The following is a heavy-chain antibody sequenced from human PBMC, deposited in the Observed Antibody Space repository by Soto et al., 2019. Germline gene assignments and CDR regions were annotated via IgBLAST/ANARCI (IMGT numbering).Heavy chain of an antibody. J-gene: IGHJ4*02. V-gene: IGHV4-34*01. CDR3: ARANRAFGY. Sequence: SETLSLTCAVYGGSFSGYYWSWIRQPPGKGLEWIGEINHSGSTNYNPSLKSRVTISVDTSKNQFSLKLSSVTAADTAVYYCARANRAFGYWGQGTLVTVSS. CDR2: INHSGST. CDR1: GGSFSGYY. D-gene: IGHD3-16*01.